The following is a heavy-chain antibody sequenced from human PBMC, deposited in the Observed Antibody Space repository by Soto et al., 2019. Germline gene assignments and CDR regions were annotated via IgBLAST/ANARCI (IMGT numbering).Heavy chain of an antibody. Sequence: PRGSLVVGCAASGFTFSCYAMSWVRQAPGNGLEWVSAISGSGGSTYYADSVKGRFTISRDNSKNTLYLQMNSLRAEDTAVYYCAQGDLLTGYYHNWCDPWGQGTLVTVYS. J-gene: IGHJ5*02. V-gene: IGHV3-23*01. CDR2: ISGSGGST. D-gene: IGHD3-9*01. CDR3: AQGDLLTGYYHNWCDP. CDR1: GFTFSCYA.